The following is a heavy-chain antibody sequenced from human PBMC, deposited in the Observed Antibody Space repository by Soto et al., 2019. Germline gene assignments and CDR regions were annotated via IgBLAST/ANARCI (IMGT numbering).Heavy chain of an antibody. CDR3: ARVVGSGSRIDP. J-gene: IGHJ5*02. V-gene: IGHV1-3*01. CDR1: GYTFTSYA. Sequence: QVQLVQSGAEVKKPGASVKVSCKASGYTFTSYAMHWVRQAPGQRLEWMGWINAGNGNTKYSQKFQGRVTITRDTSASTAYMELSSLRSEDTAVYYWARVVGSGSRIDPWGQGTLVTVSS. D-gene: IGHD3-10*01. CDR2: INAGNGNT.